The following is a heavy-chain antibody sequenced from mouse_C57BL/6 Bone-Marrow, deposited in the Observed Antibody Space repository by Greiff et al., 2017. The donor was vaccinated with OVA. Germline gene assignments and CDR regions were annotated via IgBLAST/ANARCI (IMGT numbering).Heavy chain of an antibody. J-gene: IGHJ4*01. CDR1: GFTFSDYG. CDR3: ALGDYYYAMDY. V-gene: IGHV5-17*01. CDR2: ISSGSSTI. D-gene: IGHD2-4*01. Sequence: EVQVVESGGGLVKPGGSPKLSCAASGFTFSDYGMHWVRQAPEKGLEWVAYISSGSSTIYYADTVKGRFTITRDNAKNNLFLQMTSLRSEDTAMYYCALGDYYYAMDYWGQGTSVTVSS.